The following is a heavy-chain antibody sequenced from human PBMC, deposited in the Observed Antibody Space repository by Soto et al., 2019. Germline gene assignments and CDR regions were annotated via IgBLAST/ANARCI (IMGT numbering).Heavy chain of an antibody. CDR1: GYTFTSYG. V-gene: IGHV1-18*01. D-gene: IGHD2-2*01. CDR3: AREPIVVVPAASHSFYYYMDV. CDR2: ISAYNGNT. Sequence: QVQLVQSGAEVKKPGASVKVSCKASGYTFTSYGISWVRQAPGQGLEWMGWISAYNGNTNYAQKLQGRVTMTTDTSTSTAYMELRSLRSDDTAVYYCAREPIVVVPAASHSFYYYMDVWGEGTTVTVSS. J-gene: IGHJ6*03.